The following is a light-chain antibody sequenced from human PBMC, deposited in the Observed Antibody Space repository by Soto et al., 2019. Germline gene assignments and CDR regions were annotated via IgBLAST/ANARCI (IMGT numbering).Light chain of an antibody. CDR2: KVA. CDR1: QRLLYSDGDTY. Sequence: VVITQSPLSLPVTLGQPASISCRSSQRLLYSDGDTYLNWFQQRPGQSPRRLIYKVANRDSGVPDRFSGSGSGTDFTLKISRVEAEDVGVYYCMQGRHWPPTFGQGTKVDIK. V-gene: IGKV2-30*01. CDR3: MQGRHWPPT. J-gene: IGKJ1*01.